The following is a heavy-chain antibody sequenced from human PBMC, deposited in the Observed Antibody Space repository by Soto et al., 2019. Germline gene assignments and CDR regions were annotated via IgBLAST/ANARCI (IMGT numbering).Heavy chain of an antibody. CDR2: IKSSGST. J-gene: IGHJ4*02. CDR1: GGSITRNDHY. Sequence: QLQLQESGPGLVRPSETLSLICTVSGGSITRNDHYWGWIRQSPGKGLEWSGDIKSSGSTNYNLSLKSRVSMSVETAKNQFSMTMNSVTAADTAVYSWARLGSSCWYQASYFDYWGQGTLVTVSS. D-gene: IGHD6-19*01. CDR3: ARLGSSCWYQASYFDY. V-gene: IGHV4-39*01.